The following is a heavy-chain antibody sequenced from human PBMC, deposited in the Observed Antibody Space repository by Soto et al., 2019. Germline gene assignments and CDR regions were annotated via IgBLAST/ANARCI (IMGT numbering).Heavy chain of an antibody. CDR1: RYIFTSYA. D-gene: IGHD2-2*01. CDR3: ARGDDTTSCLGIYYFDY. V-gene: IGHV1-3*01. CDR2: INAANGNT. J-gene: IGHJ4*02. Sequence: QVHLVQSGAEVKKPGASVKVSCKASRYIFTSYAMHWVRQAPGQRLEWMGWINAANGNTKYSQNFQGRVTITGDTSATTAYMELSSLRSEDSAVYYWARGDDTTSCLGIYYFDYWGQGTLVTVSS.